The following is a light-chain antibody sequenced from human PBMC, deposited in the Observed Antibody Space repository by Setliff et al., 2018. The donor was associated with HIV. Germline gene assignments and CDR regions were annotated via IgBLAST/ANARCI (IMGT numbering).Light chain of an antibody. CDR3: SSYTSSSPLYV. J-gene: IGLJ1*01. V-gene: IGLV2-14*01. CDR1: SSDVGGYNY. Sequence: SALTQPASVSESPGQSITISCTGTSSDVGGYNYVSWYQQHPGKAPKLMIYEVSNRPSGVSDRFSGSKSGNTSSLTISGLQTEDEADYFCSSYTSSSPLYVFGTGTKVTVL. CDR2: EVS.